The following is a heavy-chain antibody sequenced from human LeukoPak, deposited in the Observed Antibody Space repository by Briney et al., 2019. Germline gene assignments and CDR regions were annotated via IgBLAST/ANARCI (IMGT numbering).Heavy chain of an antibody. V-gene: IGHV4-59*01. J-gene: IGHJ4*02. D-gene: IGHD6-13*01. CDR1: GGSISSYY. CDR2: IYYSGST. Sequence: PSETLSLTCTVSGGSISSYYWSWIRRPPGKGLEWIGYIYYSGSTNYNPSLKSRVTISVDTSKNQFSLKLSSVTAADTAVYYCARENIAAIDYWGQGTLVTVSS. CDR3: ARENIAAIDY.